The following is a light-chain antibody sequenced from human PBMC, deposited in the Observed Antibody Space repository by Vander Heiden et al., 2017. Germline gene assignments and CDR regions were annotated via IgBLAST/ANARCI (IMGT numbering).Light chain of an antibody. CDR3: SAWDDRLSDNV. CDR2: RNN. CDR1: SSNIGRNY. V-gene: IGLV1-47*01. Sequence: QSVLTQPPSASGTPGQRVTISCSGSSSNIGRNYAHWYQQLPGPAPKLLICRNNQRPSGVPDRFSGSKSGTSASLAISGLQSEDEADYYCSAWDDRLSDNVFGTGTKVTVL. J-gene: IGLJ1*01.